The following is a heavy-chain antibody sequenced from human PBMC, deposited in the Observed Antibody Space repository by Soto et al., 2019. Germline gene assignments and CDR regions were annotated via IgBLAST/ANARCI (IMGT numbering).Heavy chain of an antibody. CDR3: ARRGSGSNSDF. CDR2: INPNADTT. CDR1: GYAFTSNS. J-gene: IGHJ4*02. D-gene: IGHD3-10*01. Sequence: ASGYAFTSNSMQWVRQAPGQGLEWMGIINPNADTTTYAQKFQGRVTMTRDTSTSTVYMELTSLRSEDTAVYYCARRGSGSNSDFWGQGTLVTVSS. V-gene: IGHV1-46*03.